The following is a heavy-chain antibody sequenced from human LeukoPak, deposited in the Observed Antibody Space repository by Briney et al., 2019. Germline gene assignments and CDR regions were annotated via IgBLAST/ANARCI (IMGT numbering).Heavy chain of an antibody. CDR1: GVSFSGYY. CDR2: INHSGST. D-gene: IGHD6-13*01. J-gene: IGHJ5*02. V-gene: IGHV4-34*01. CDR3: ARVVAAAGRFGLSYWFDP. Sequence: SETLSLTCAVYGVSFSGYYWSWIRRPPGKGLEWIGEINHSGSTNYNPSLKSRVTISVDTSKNQFSLKLSSVTAADTAVYYCARVVAAAGRFGLSYWFDPWGQGTLVTVSS.